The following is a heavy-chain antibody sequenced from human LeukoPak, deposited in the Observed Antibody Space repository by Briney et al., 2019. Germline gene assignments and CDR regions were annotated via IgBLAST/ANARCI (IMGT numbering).Heavy chain of an antibody. CDR3: ARSEYGSSSGYYYYYMDV. CDR2: IYQSGST. CDR1: GYSIRSGYY. D-gene: IGHD6-6*01. J-gene: IGHJ6*03. Sequence: SETLSLTCAVSGYSIRSGYYWGWIRQPPGEGLEWIGSIYQSGSTYYNPSLKSRVTISVDTSKNHFSLKLSSVTAADTDVYYCARSEYGSSSGYYYYYMDVWGKGTTVTVSS. V-gene: IGHV4-38-2*01.